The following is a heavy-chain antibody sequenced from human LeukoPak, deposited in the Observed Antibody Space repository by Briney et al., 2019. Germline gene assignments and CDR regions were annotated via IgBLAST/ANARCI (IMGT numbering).Heavy chain of an antibody. V-gene: IGHV3-23*01. Sequence: GGSLRLSCAASGFTFRNYAMTWVRQAPGKGLVWVSRINSDGSSTSYADSVKGRFTISRDNSKNTLYLQMNSLRAEDTAVYYCAKDRSGELRYFDWLLSHDAFDIWGQGTMVTVSS. CDR2: INSDGSST. CDR3: AKDRSGELRYFDWLLSHDAFDI. CDR1: GFTFRNYA. J-gene: IGHJ3*02. D-gene: IGHD3-9*01.